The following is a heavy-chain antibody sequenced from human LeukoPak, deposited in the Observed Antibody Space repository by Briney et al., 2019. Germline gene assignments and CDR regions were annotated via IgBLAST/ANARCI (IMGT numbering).Heavy chain of an antibody. CDR1: GFTLSSYW. J-gene: IGHJ4*02. D-gene: IGHD2-2*02. CDR3: ARDLLGYCSSTSCYTGDY. V-gene: IGHV3-21*01. CDR2: ISSSSSYI. Sequence: AGGSLRLSCVASGFTLSSYWMNWVRQAPGKGLEWVSSISSSSSYIYYADSVKGRFTISRDNAKNSLYLQMNSLRAEDTAVYYCARDLLGYCSSTSCYTGDYWGQGTLVTVSS.